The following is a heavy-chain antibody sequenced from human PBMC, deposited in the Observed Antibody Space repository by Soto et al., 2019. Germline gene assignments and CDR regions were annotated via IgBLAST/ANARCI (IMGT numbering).Heavy chain of an antibody. J-gene: IGHJ6*02. CDR2: IYPGDSDT. CDR1: GYSFTSYW. D-gene: IGHD6-19*01. V-gene: IGHV5-51*01. Sequence: GESLKISCKGSGYSFTSYWIGWVRQMPGKGLEWMGIIYPGDSDTRYSPSFQGQVTISADKSIGTAYLQWSSLKASDTAMYYCARLLRGLDHYYYYGMDVWGQGTTVTVSS. CDR3: ARLLRGLDHYYYYGMDV.